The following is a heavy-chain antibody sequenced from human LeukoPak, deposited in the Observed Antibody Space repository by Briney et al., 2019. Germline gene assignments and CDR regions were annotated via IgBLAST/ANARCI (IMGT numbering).Heavy chain of an antibody. CDR1: GGTFRSYA. J-gene: IGHJ3*02. D-gene: IGHD6-13*01. CDR3: ARHFSSSWSSAFDI. V-gene: IGHV1-18*01. CDR2: ISAYNGNT. Sequence: ASVKVSCKASGGTFRSYAISWVRQAPGQGLEWMGWISAYNGNTNYAQKLQGRVTMTTDTSTSTAYMELRSLRSDDTAVYYCARHFSSSWSSAFDIWGQGTMVTVFS.